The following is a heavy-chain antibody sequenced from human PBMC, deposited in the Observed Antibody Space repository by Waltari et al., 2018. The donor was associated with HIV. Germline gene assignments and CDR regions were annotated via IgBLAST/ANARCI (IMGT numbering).Heavy chain of an antibody. D-gene: IGHD3-22*01. V-gene: IGHV5-51*03. J-gene: IGHJ3*02. CDR2: IYPFDSDT. Sequence: VQLVQSGAEVRKSGESLKISCQASGNTFTNYWIAWVRQMSGEGLEWMGIIYPFDSDTRYNPSFEGQITISADKSLATAYLEWSNLNASDAAIYYCARLFYYDTTGYINNAFDIWGQGTVVTVS. CDR3: ARLFYYDTTGYINNAFDI. CDR1: GNTFTNYW.